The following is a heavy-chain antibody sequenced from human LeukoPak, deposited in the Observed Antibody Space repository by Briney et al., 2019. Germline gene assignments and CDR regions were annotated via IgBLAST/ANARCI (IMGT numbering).Heavy chain of an antibody. V-gene: IGHV3-23*01. D-gene: IGHD3-3*01. CDR2: IRGNGDT. CDR1: GFSFRSNA. J-gene: IGHJ4*02. Sequence: PRGSLRLAFSASGFSFRSNAMSWVRQTPARGLEWVSSIRGNGDTFYADSVKGLFTLSRDDSRNTVYLHLNNLRVEDSAVYCCASASWSSTADAAWWGQGTLVTVSS. CDR3: ASASWSSTADAAW.